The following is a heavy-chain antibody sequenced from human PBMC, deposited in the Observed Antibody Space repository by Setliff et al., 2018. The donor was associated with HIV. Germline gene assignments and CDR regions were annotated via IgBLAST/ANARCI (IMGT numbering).Heavy chain of an antibody. J-gene: IGHJ6*02. V-gene: IGHV3-72*01. CDR1: GFTFSDHY. CDR3: ARAGAATGGKYSHYIVDV. Sequence: PGGSLRLSCAGSGFTFSDHYMDWVRQAPGKGLEWVGRTRNKANSYTTEYAASVKGRFIISRDESKNSLYLQMNGLKTDDSAVYYCARAGAATGGKYSHYIVDVWGHGTTVTVSS. CDR2: TRNKANSYTT. D-gene: IGHD2-15*01.